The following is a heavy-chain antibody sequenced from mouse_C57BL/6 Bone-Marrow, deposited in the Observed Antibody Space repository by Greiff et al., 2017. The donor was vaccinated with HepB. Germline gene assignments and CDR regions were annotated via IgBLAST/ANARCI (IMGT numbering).Heavy chain of an antibody. CDR2: IHPNSGST. CDR3: TRRGIYTKPLYY. CDR1: GYTFTSYW. J-gene: IGHJ2*01. D-gene: IGHD2-5*01. V-gene: IGHV1-64*01. Sequence: VQLQQPGAELVKPGASVKLSCKASGYTFTSYWMHWVKQRPGQGLEWIGMIHPNSGSTNYNEKFKSKATLTVDKSYSTGYLQLSSLTSEDSAVYNGTRRGIYTKPLYYWGQGTTLTVSS.